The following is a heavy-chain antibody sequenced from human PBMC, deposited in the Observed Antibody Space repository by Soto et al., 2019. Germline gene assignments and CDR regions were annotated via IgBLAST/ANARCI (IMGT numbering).Heavy chain of an antibody. J-gene: IGHJ4*02. CDR1: GYTFTSYY. D-gene: IGHD6-13*01. Sequence: ASVKVSCKASGYTFTSYYIHWVRQAPGQGLEWMGIINPSGGTTSYAQKFQGRVTMTRDTSTSTVYMELSSLRSEDTAVYYCATTFGYSSSWYSYFAYWGQGTLVTVSS. CDR3: ATTFGYSSSWYSYFAY. V-gene: IGHV1-46*01. CDR2: INPSGGTT.